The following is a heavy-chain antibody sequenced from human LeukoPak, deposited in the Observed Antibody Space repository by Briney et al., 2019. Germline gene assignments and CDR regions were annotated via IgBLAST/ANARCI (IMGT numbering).Heavy chain of an antibody. V-gene: IGHV3-48*03. CDR1: GFTFSSYE. CDR2: IRSSSSTI. J-gene: IGHJ6*03. Sequence: PGGSLRLSCAASGFTFSSYEMNWVRQAPGKGLEWVSYIRSSSSTIYYADSVKGRFTISRDNAKNSLYLQMNSLRAEDTAVYYCASIANPYCSGGSCYSSYYYYMDVWGKGTTVTVSS. D-gene: IGHD2-15*01. CDR3: ASIANPYCSGGSCYSSYYYYMDV.